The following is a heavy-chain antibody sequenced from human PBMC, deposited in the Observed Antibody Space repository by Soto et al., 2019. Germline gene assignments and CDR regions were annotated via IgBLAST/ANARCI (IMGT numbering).Heavy chain of an antibody. Sequence: VKVSCKASGGTFSTYTFSWVRQAPGQGLEWMGRIIPIFGTPYYAQKFQGRVTITADKSTSTVYMELSSLGSDDTAVYFCARGLECRGYCLDKPTCFGPWRQGTLVTVSS. D-gene: IGHD2-15*01. CDR3: ARGLECRGYCLDKPTCFGP. V-gene: IGHV1-69*06. J-gene: IGHJ5*02. CDR2: IIPIFGTP. CDR1: GGTFSTYT.